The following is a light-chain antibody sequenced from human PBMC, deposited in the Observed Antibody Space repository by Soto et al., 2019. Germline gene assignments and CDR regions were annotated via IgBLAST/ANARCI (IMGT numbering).Light chain of an antibody. CDR3: QQYKSYSRT. CDR2: QAS. CDR1: QSIDIW. V-gene: IGKV1-5*03. J-gene: IGKJ1*01. Sequence: DIQMTQSPSTLSASVGGRVTITCRASQSIDIWLAWFQQKPGRAPKLLISQASSLESGVPSRFSGSGSETEFTLTISSLQPDDFVTYYCQQYKSYSRTFGQGTKVEIK.